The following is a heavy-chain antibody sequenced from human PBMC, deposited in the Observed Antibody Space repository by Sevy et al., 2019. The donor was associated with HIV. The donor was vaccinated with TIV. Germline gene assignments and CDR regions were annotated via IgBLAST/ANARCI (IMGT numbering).Heavy chain of an antibody. CDR3: ARGSTTVVTPGSFDI. D-gene: IGHD4-17*01. J-gene: IGHJ3*02. CDR1: GFTFSSYS. Sequence: GGSLRLSCAASGFTFSSYSMNWVRQAPGKGLEWVSYISSSSSTIYYADSVKGRFTISRDNAKNSLYLQMNSLRDEDTAVYYCARGSTTVVTPGSFDIWGQGTMVTVS. CDR2: ISSSSSTI. V-gene: IGHV3-48*02.